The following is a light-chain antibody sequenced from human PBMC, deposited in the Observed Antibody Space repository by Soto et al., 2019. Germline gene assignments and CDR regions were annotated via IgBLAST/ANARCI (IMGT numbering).Light chain of an antibody. Sequence: QSALTQPRSVSGSPGQSVTISCTGISGDVGGHDFVSWYQQHPGKAPKLILYDVDKRPSGVPDRFSGSKSGNTASLTISGLQAEDEADYYCCSYAGNPYVFGTGTKLTVL. CDR1: SGDVGGHDF. CDR3: CSYAGNPYV. J-gene: IGLJ1*01. CDR2: DVD. V-gene: IGLV2-11*01.